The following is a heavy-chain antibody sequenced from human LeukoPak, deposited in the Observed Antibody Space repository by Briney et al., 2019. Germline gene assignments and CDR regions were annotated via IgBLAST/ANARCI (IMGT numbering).Heavy chain of an antibody. CDR3: ARGRSDDPIFDY. V-gene: IGHV1-2*02. J-gene: IGHJ4*02. CDR1: GYTFTGYY. Sequence: ASVKVSCKASGYTFTGYYMHWVRQAPGQGLEWMGWINPNSGGTNYAQKFQGRVTMTRDTSISTAYMELSRMRSDDTAVYYCARGRSDDPIFDYWGQGTLVTVSP. D-gene: IGHD2-2*02. CDR2: INPNSGGT.